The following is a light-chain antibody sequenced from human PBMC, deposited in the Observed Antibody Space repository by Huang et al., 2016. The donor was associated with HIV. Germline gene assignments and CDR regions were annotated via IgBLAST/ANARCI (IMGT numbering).Light chain of an antibody. CDR1: QFVANAY. Sequence: EIVLTQSPGTLSLSPGARATLSCMASQFVANAYVSWYHPQPGHSPRLLISGASMRASGIPDRVSGSGFGTDFTLTISRLEPEDFAVYFCQQCGSPTWTFGQGTKVEIK. CDR3: QQCGSPTWT. CDR2: GAS. J-gene: IGKJ1*01. V-gene: IGKV3-20*01.